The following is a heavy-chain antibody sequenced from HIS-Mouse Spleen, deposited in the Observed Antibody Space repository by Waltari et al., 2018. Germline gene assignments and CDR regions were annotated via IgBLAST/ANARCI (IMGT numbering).Heavy chain of an antibody. Sequence: QVQLVQSGAEVKKPGASVKVSCKASGYTFTSYGISWVRRAPGQGLEWMGWISAYNGNTNYAQKLQGRVTMTTDTSTSTAYMELRSLRSDDTAVYYCARSYWTGTTSVSGFDYWGQGTLVTVSS. V-gene: IGHV1-18*01. CDR1: GYTFTSYG. D-gene: IGHD1-7*01. CDR3: ARSYWTGTTSVSGFDY. CDR2: ISAYNGNT. J-gene: IGHJ4*02.